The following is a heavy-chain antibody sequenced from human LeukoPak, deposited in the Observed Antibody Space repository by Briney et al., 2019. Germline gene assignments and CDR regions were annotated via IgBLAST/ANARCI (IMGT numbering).Heavy chain of an antibody. CDR2: INYSGNS. D-gene: IGHD3-9*01. CDR3: ARRTYYDTLTGYKYWYFDL. CDR1: GGSFSGYY. V-gene: IGHV4-59*01. Sequence: SETLSLTCAVYGGSFSGYYWSWVRQPPGKGLQWIGYINYSGNSDYNPSLQSRVTVSVDTSKNQFSLKLNSVTAADTAVYYCARRTYYDTLTGYKYWYFDLWGRGTLVTVSS. J-gene: IGHJ2*01.